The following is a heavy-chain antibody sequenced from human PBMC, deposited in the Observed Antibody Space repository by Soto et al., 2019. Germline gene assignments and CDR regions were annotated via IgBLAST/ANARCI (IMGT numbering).Heavy chain of an antibody. V-gene: IGHV4-61*01. D-gene: IGHD6-13*01. J-gene: IGHJ5*01. CDR3: AREASSSWFDS. Sequence: PSETLSLTCTVSGGSISGSTDYWSWIRQPPGRGLEWIGYIYYNGRSNSNPSLKSRISMSVDTSKNQFSLRLRSVTAADTALYYCAREASSSWFDSWGPGTLVTVSS. CDR1: GGSISGSTDY. CDR2: IYYNGRS.